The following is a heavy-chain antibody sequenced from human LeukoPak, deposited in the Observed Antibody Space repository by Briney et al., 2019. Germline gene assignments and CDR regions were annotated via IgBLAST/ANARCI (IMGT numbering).Heavy chain of an antibody. Sequence: PGESLKISCKGSGYSFTSYWIGWVRQMPGKGLEWMGIIYPGDSDTRYSPSFQGQVTISADKSISTAYLQWSSLKASDTAMYYCALLRQGLLWFGELSFWGQGTLVTVSS. D-gene: IGHD3-10*01. J-gene: IGHJ4*02. V-gene: IGHV5-51*01. CDR2: IYPGDSDT. CDR3: ALLRQGLLWFGELSF. CDR1: GYSFTSYW.